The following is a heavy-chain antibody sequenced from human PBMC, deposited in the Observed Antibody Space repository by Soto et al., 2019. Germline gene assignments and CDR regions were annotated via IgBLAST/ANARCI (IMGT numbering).Heavy chain of an antibody. J-gene: IGHJ4*02. CDR1: GFSLSTSGMC. Sequence: SGPTLVNPTQTLTLTCTFSGFSLSTSGMCVSWIRQPPGKALEWLARIDWDDDKYYSTSLKTRLTISKDTSKNQVVLTMTNMDPVDTATYYCARIQGGIAVAGGAFDYWGQGTLVTVSS. D-gene: IGHD6-19*01. CDR2: IDWDDDK. V-gene: IGHV2-70*11. CDR3: ARIQGGIAVAGGAFDY.